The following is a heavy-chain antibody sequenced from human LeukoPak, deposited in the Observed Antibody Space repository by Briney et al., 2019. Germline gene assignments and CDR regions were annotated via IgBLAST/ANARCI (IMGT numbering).Heavy chain of an antibody. CDR1: GFTVSSNY. J-gene: IGHJ4*02. CDR3: AREATIFTDY. V-gene: IGHV3-66*01. D-gene: IGHD3-3*01. Sequence: PGGSLRLSCAASGFTVSSNYMSWVRQAPGKGLEWVSVIYSGGTTYYADSVKGRFTISRDNSKNTLYLQMNSLRAEDTAVYYCAREATIFTDYWGQGTLVTVSS. CDR2: IYSGGTT.